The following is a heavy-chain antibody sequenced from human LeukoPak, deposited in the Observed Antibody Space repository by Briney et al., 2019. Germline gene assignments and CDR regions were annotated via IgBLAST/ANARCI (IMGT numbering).Heavy chain of an antibody. V-gene: IGHV3-7*01. CDR3: AKVHYDSSGYYEYYYYMDV. CDR2: INQDGTKK. J-gene: IGHJ6*03. CDR1: GFTFSSYF. D-gene: IGHD3-22*01. Sequence: GGSLRLSCAASGFTFSSYFMTWVRQAPGKGLEWVANINQDGTKKYYVDSVKGRFTISRDNSKNTVYLQMNSLRAEDTAVYYCAKVHYDSSGYYEYYYYMDVWGKGTTVTVSS.